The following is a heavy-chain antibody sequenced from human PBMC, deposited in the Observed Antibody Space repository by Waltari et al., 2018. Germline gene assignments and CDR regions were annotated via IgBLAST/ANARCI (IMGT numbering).Heavy chain of an antibody. J-gene: IGHJ4*02. Sequence: QVQLQQWGGGVMKPSETLSLTCSVSGGSFSSYFWIWIRQPPGKGLEWIGEISHSGGTTYNPSLKSRVTVSIDTSNNHVSLTLTSLIAADTAVYFCAGGRRWLQLHYWGQGTLVTVSS. CDR3: AGGRRWLQLHY. CDR2: ISHSGGT. D-gene: IGHD5-12*01. CDR1: GGSFSSYF. V-gene: IGHV4-34*01.